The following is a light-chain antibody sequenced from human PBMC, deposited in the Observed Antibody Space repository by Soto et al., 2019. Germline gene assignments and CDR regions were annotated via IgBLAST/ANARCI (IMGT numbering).Light chain of an antibody. CDR2: GNT. CDR1: SSNIGSGYD. J-gene: IGLJ2*01. V-gene: IGLV1-40*01. Sequence: QSVLTQPPSLSGAPGHRVTISCTGSSSNIGSGYDVHWYQQLPGTAPKLLISGNTDRPSGVPDRFSGSKSGTSASLAITGLQTEDEADYYCQSYXINLGVVVFGGGTQLT. CDR3: QSYXINLGVVV.